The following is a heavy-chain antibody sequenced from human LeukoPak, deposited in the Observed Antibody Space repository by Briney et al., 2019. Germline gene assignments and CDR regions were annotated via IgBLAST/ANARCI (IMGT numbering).Heavy chain of an antibody. Sequence: ASVKVSCKTSGYTFTSYAISWVRQAPGQGLEWMGWINTNTGNPTYAQGFAGRYVFSLDTSVSTAYLQTSGLKADDTAVYYCGRDPKLGIRGYTYGYIDSWGQGTLVIVSS. CDR3: GRDPKLGIRGYTYGYIDS. CDR2: INTNTGNP. CDR1: GYTFTSYA. J-gene: IGHJ4*02. V-gene: IGHV7-4-1*02. D-gene: IGHD5-18*01.